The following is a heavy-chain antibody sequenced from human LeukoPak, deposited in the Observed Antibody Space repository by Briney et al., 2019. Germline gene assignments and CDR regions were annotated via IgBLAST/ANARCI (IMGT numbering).Heavy chain of an antibody. CDR3: ASAHSVGYFQH. CDR2: IYYSGST. CDR1: GGSISSGNYY. J-gene: IGHJ1*01. D-gene: IGHD4-23*01. V-gene: IGHV4-61*01. Sequence: SETLSLTCTVSGGSISSGNYYWGWIRQPPGKGLEWIGYIYYSGSTNYNPSLKSRVTISVDTSKNQFSLKLSSVTAADTAVYYCASAHSVGYFQHWGQGTLVTVSS.